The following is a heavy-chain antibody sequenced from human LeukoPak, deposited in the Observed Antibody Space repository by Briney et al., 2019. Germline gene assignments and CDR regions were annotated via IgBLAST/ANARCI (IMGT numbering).Heavy chain of an antibody. CDR1: GYSITSAYY. Sequence: PSEILSLTCTVSGYSITSAYYWGWIRQPPGKGLEWIGSFFLKGSTYYNPSLKSRVTISVDTSKNQFSLTLSSVTAADTAVYYCARVARCTSCFDVDYWGQGTLVTVSS. V-gene: IGHV4-38-2*02. J-gene: IGHJ4*02. CDR2: FFLKGST. D-gene: IGHD2-2*01. CDR3: ARVARCTSCFDVDY.